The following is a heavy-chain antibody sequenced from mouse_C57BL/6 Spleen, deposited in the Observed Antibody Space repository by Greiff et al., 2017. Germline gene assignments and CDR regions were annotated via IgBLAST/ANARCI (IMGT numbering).Heavy chain of an antibody. CDR1: GFTFSDYG. J-gene: IGHJ3*01. V-gene: IGHV5-17*01. Sequence: EVKLEESGGGLVKPGGSLKLSCAASGFTFSDYGMHWVRQAPEKGLEWVAYISSGSSTIYYAATVKGRFTICRDNAKNTLFLQMTSLRSEDTAMYYCARGTYYINYVFAYWGQGTLVTVSA. CDR3: ARGTYYINYVFAY. D-gene: IGHD2-5*01. CDR2: ISSGSSTI.